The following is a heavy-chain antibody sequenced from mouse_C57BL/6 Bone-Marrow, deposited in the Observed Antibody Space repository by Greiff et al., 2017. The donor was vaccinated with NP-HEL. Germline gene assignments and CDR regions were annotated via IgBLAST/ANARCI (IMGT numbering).Heavy chain of an antibody. Sequence: EVQLVESGGGLVKPGGSLKLSCAASGFTFSSYAMSWVRQTPEKRLEWVATISDGGSYTYYPDNVKGRFTISRDNAKNNLYLQMSHLKSEDTAMYYCARGNYYGDFAYWGQGTLVTVSA. CDR1: GFTFSSYA. CDR3: ARGNYYGDFAY. J-gene: IGHJ3*01. D-gene: IGHD1-1*01. CDR2: ISDGGSYT. V-gene: IGHV5-4*01.